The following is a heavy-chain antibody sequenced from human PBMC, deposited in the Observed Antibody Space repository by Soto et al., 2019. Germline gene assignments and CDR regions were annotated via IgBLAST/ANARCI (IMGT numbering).Heavy chain of an antibody. CDR2: FHYSGIS. J-gene: IGHJ4*02. D-gene: IGHD4-4*01. V-gene: IGHV4-59*01. CDR1: DASIRGYY. CDR3: ARGASNWQYFDY. Sequence: SETLSLTCTVSDASIRGYYWSWIRQPPGKGLEWIGYFHYSGISNYNSSLKSRVTMSLDTSKNQFSLKLSSVSAADTAIYYCARGASNWQYFDYWGQGALVTSPQ.